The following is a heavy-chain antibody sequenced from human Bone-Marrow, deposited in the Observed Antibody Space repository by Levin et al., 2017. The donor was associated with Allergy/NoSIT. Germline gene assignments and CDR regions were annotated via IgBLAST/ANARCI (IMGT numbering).Heavy chain of an antibody. CDR3: AHRHYYDFIWGSYRQSNWFDP. J-gene: IGHJ5*02. CDR1: SLTSTGVG. Sequence: SLTSTGVGVGWIRQPPGKALEWLAVIYWNGDERFSPSLKNRLTITKGTSKNQVVLSMTNMDPVDTATYYCAHRHYYDFIWGSYRQSNWFDPWGQGTLVAVSS. CDR2: IYWNGDE. V-gene: IGHV2-5*01. D-gene: IGHD3-16*02.